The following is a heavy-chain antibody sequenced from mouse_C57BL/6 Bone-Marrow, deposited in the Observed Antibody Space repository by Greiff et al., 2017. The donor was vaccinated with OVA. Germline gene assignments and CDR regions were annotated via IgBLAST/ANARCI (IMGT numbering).Heavy chain of an antibody. J-gene: IGHJ4*01. D-gene: IGHD1-1*01. V-gene: IGHV1-4*01. CDR3: ARSPLLLRYYYAMDY. CDR2: INPSSGYT. CDR1: GYTFTSYT. Sequence: VKLQESGAELARPGASVKMSCKASGYTFTSYTMHWVKQRPGQGLEWIGYINPSSGYTKYNQKFKDKATLTADKSSSTAYMQLSSLTSEDSAVYYCARSPLLLRYYYAMDYWGQGTSVTVSS.